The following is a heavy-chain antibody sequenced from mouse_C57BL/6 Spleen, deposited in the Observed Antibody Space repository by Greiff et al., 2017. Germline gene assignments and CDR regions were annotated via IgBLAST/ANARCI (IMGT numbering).Heavy chain of an antibody. CDR1: GYTFTSYW. V-gene: IGHV1-69*01. D-gene: IGHD4-1*01. CDR3: AREAGTAYFDD. CDR2: IDPSDSYT. Sequence: QVQLQQPGAELVMPGASVKLSCKASGYTFTSYWMHWVKQRPGQGLEWIGEIDPSDSYTNYNQKFKGKSTLTVDKSSSTAYMQLSSLTSEDSAVYYCAREAGTAYFDDWGQGTTLTVSS. J-gene: IGHJ2*01.